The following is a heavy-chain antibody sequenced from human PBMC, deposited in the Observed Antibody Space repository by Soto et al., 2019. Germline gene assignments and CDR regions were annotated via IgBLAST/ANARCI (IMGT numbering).Heavy chain of an antibody. CDR3: EKELYYYDSSGYFPFDY. J-gene: IGHJ4*02. V-gene: IGHV1-8*01. Sequence: ASVKVSCKASGYTFTSYDINWVRQATGQGLEWMGWMNPNSGNTGYAQKFQGRVTMTRNTSISTAYMELSSLRSEDTAVYYCEKELYYYDSSGYFPFDYWGQGTLVTVSS. D-gene: IGHD3-22*01. CDR2: MNPNSGNT. CDR1: GYTFTSYD.